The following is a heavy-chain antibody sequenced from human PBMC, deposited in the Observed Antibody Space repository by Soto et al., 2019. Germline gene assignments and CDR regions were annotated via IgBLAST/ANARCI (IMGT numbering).Heavy chain of an antibody. CDR3: TRACSGGSCYSSAFDI. Sequence: PGGSLRLSCAASGFTFSGSAMHWVRQASGKGLEWVGRIRSKANSYATAYAASVKGRFTISRDDSKNTAYLQMNSLKTEDTAVYYCTRACSGGSCYSSAFDIWGQGTMVTVSS. CDR2: IRSKANSYAT. V-gene: IGHV3-73*01. CDR1: GFTFSGSA. D-gene: IGHD2-15*01. J-gene: IGHJ3*02.